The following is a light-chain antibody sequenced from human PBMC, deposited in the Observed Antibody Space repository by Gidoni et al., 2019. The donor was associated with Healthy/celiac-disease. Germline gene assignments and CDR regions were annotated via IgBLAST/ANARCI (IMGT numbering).Light chain of an antibody. J-gene: IGKJ1*01. CDR2: DAS. CDR1: QSVSSY. V-gene: IGKV3-11*01. CDR3: QQRSNWPKT. Sequence: EIVLTQSPATLSLSPGERATLSCRASQSVSSYLAWYQQKPGQAPSLLIDDASNSATGIPARFSGSGSGTDFTLTIISLEPEDFAVYYFQQRSNWPKTFGQVTKVEIQ.